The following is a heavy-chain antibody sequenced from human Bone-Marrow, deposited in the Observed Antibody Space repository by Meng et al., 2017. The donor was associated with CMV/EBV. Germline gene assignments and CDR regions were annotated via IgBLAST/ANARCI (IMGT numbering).Heavy chain of an antibody. J-gene: IGHJ3*02. CDR3: ARQVRIKAAAFDI. CDR2: IYYSGST. CDR1: GGSFSGYY. V-gene: IGHV4-39*01. D-gene: IGHD2-15*01. Sequence: GSLRLSCAVYGGSFSGYYWGWIRQPPGKGLEWIGSIYYSGSTYYNPSLKSRVTISVDTSKNQFSLKLSSVTAADTAVYYCARQVRIKAAAFDIWGQGTMVTGSS.